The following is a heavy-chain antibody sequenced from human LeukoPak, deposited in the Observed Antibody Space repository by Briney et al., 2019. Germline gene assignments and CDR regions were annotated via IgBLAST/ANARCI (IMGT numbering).Heavy chain of an antibody. CDR3: ATQEIRYYDSSGFDY. CDR2: IIPILGIA. Sequence: SVKVSCKASGGTFSSYAISWVRQAPGQGLEWMGRIIPILGIANYAQKFQGRVTITADKSTSTAYMELSSLRSEDTAVYYCATQEIRYYDSSGFDYWGQGTLVTVSS. J-gene: IGHJ4*02. CDR1: GGTFSSYA. D-gene: IGHD3-22*01. V-gene: IGHV1-69*04.